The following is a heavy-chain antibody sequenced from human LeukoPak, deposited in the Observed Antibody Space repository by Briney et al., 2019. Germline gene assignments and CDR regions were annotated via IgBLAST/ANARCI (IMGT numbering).Heavy chain of an antibody. D-gene: IGHD4-17*01. Sequence: GGSLRLSCAASGFTFSSYAMHWVRQTPGKGLEWVAVMSSDGSKKYYADSVKGRFTISRDNSKNTLYLQMNSLRAEDTVVYYCAKKFRGTTVISGDYFDYWGQGTLVTVSS. CDR1: GFTFSSYA. CDR3: AKKFRGTTVISGDYFDY. V-gene: IGHV3-30-3*02. J-gene: IGHJ4*02. CDR2: MSSDGSKK.